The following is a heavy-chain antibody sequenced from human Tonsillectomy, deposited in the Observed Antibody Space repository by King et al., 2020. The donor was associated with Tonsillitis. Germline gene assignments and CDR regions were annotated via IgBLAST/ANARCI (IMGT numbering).Heavy chain of an antibody. J-gene: IGHJ4*02. V-gene: IGHV3-30-3*01. CDR3: ARGAPPDY. CDR1: VISFGGYA. Sequence: VQLVESGGGVVQSGRSLRLSCTASVISFGGYAMYWVRQAPGKGLEWVAVISYDGSRKYYADSGKGRFTTSRDDSKNTVYLETNSLGIEDTAMYFCARGAPPDYWGQGTLVTVSS. CDR2: ISYDGSRK.